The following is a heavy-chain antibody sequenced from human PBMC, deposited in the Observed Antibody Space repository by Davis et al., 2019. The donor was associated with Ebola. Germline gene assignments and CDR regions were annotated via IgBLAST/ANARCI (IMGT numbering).Heavy chain of an antibody. CDR3: ATTQWLREFDN. Sequence: GESLKISCAASGFTFSSYWMHWVRQAPGKGLEWVSVFYDQSTAYADAVRGRFIISRDKSNNTLYLEMSSLRVDDTAVYYCATTQWLREFDNWGQGTLVTVSS. V-gene: IGHV3-53*05. D-gene: IGHD6-19*01. J-gene: IGHJ4*02. CDR1: GFTFSSYW. CDR2: FYDQST.